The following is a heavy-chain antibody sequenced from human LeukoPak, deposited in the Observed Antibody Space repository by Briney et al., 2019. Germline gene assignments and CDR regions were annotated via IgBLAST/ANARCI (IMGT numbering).Heavy chain of an antibody. CDR3: ATSGYSGYDP. Sequence: GASVKVSCKVSGYTLTELSMHWVRQAPGKRLEWMGGFDPEDGETIYAQKFQGGVTMTEDTSTDTAYMELSSLRSEDTAVYYCATSGYSGYDPWGQGTLVTVSS. D-gene: IGHD5-12*01. V-gene: IGHV1-24*01. CDR1: GYTLTELS. J-gene: IGHJ5*02. CDR2: FDPEDGET.